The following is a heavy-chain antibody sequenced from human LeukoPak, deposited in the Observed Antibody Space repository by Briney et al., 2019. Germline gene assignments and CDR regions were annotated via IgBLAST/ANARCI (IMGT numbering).Heavy chain of an antibody. Sequence: SETLSLTCTVSSGSISSYYWRWIRQPAGNGLEWIGRIYTSGSTNYNPSLKSRVTMSVDTSKNQFSLKLSSVTAADTAVYYCAREHSSGWYVGYHYYYMDLWSKGNTVTVSS. V-gene: IGHV4-4*07. CDR3: AREHSSGWYVGYHYYYMDL. D-gene: IGHD6-19*01. CDR1: SGSISSYY. CDR2: IYTSGST. J-gene: IGHJ6*03.